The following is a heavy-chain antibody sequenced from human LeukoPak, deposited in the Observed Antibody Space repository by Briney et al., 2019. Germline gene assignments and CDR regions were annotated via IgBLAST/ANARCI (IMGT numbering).Heavy chain of an antibody. J-gene: IGHJ3*02. Sequence: GGSLRLSCAASGFTFSSYAMSWVRQAPGKGLEWVSAISGSGGSTYYADSVKGRFTISRDNSKNTLYLQMNSLRAEDTAVYYCATDYFNSGSYYNVKSAFDIWGQGTMVTVSS. CDR1: GFTFSSYA. CDR2: ISGSGGST. V-gene: IGHV3-23*01. D-gene: IGHD3-10*01. CDR3: ATDYFNSGSYYNVKSAFDI.